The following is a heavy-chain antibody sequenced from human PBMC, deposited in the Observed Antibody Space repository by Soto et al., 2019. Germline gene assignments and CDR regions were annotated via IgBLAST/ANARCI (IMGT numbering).Heavy chain of an antibody. J-gene: IGHJ4*02. CDR3: ARARATIAAAAIFDC. V-gene: IGHV4-4*02. Sequence: SETQSLTCAVSGGSIRTSNWWSWVRQPPGKGLEWIGEVYRTGSTNYNPSLESRLTISVDKSKNQFSLKLTSVTAADTAVYYCARARATIAAAAIFDCWGQGTLVTVS. CDR2: VYRTGST. CDR1: GGSIRTSNW. D-gene: IGHD6-13*01.